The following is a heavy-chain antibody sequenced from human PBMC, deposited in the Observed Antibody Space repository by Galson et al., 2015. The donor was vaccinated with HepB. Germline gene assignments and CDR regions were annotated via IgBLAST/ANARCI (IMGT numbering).Heavy chain of an antibody. Sequence: LRLSCAASGFTFSSYSMNWVRQAPGKGLEWVSSISSSSSYIYYADSVKGRFTISRDNAKNSLYLQMNSLRAEDTAVHYCARDEVAPGGAYYYYYGMDVWGQGTTVTVSS. CDR2: ISSSSSYI. V-gene: IGHV3-21*01. CDR3: ARDEVAPGGAYYYYYGMDV. J-gene: IGHJ6*02. CDR1: GFTFSSYS. D-gene: IGHD2-2*01.